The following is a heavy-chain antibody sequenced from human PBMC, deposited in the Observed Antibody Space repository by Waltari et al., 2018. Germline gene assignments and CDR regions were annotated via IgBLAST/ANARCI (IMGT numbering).Heavy chain of an antibody. V-gene: IGHV3-30*04. CDR1: GFSFSSYA. CDR3: ASSLSSKGV. Sequence: VQLVESGGCVVKPRRSPRLSCASSGFSFSSYARHWVRQAPGKGLEWVAVISYDGSNKYYADAVKGRFTISRDNSKNTLYLQMNSLRAEDTAVYYCASSLSSKGVWGQGTTVTVSS. J-gene: IGHJ6*02. CDR2: ISYDGSNK. D-gene: IGHD3-10*01.